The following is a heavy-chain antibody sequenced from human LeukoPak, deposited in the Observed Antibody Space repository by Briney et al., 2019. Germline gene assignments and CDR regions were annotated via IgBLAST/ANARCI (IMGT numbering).Heavy chain of an antibody. CDR1: GFGFSSYT. Sequence: GGSLRLSCAASGFGFSSYTMNWVRQAPGKGLEWVSSISGSISSKLYAESVKGRFTISRDNAKNSLYLQMNILRAEDTAVYYCVSGSYEGGYYGMDVWGQGTTVTVSS. J-gene: IGHJ6*02. V-gene: IGHV3-21*01. CDR3: VSGSYEGGYYGMDV. D-gene: IGHD1-26*01. CDR2: ISGSISSK.